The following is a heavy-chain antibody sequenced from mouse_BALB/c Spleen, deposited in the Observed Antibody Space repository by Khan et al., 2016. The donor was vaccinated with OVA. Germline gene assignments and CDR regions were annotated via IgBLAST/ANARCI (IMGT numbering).Heavy chain of an antibody. Sequence: VRLQQSGPELVKPGASVKMSCKASGYTFTNYVVHWVKQKPGQGLEWIGYINPYNGGTKYNEKFKVKATLASDKSSITANIELSSLTSEDSAVYYCARGNWQSYYFDYWGQGTTLTLSS. CDR1: GYTFTNYV. V-gene: IGHV1S136*01. CDR3: ARGNWQSYYFDY. J-gene: IGHJ2*01. CDR2: INPYNGGT. D-gene: IGHD4-1*01.